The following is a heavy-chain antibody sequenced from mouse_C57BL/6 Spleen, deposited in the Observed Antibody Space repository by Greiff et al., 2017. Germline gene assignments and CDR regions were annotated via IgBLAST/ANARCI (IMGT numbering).Heavy chain of an antibody. Sequence: VQLQQPGAELVKPGASVKLSCKASGYTFTSYWMHWVKQRPGQGLEWIGMIHPNSGSTNYNEKFKSKATLTVDKSSSTAYMQLSSLTSEDSAVYYCVSLLSYYFDYWGQGTTLTVSS. CDR3: VSLLSYYFDY. D-gene: IGHD2-12*01. CDR2: IHPNSGST. V-gene: IGHV1-64*01. J-gene: IGHJ2*01. CDR1: GYTFTSYW.